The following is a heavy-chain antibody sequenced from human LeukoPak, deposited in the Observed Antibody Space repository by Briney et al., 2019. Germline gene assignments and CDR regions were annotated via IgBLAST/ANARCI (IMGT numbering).Heavy chain of an antibody. Sequence: SETLSLTCAVYGGSFSGYYWSWIRQHPGKGLEWIGYIYYSGSTYYNPSLKSRVTISVDRSKNQFSLKLSSVTAADTAVYYCALSYLPSWFDPWGQGTLVTVSS. J-gene: IGHJ5*02. CDR3: ALSYLPSWFDP. CDR1: GGSFSGYY. D-gene: IGHD1-26*01. CDR2: IYYSGST. V-gene: IGHV4-31*11.